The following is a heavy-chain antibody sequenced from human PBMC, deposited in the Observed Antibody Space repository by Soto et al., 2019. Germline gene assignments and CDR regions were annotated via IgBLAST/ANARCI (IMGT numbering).Heavy chain of an antibody. CDR2: ISATGDST. Sequence: EVQLLESGGGLVQPGGSLRLSCAVSGFTFSSYAMSWVRQAPGKGLEWVSSISATGDSTHYADSVKGRFTISRDISKNTMLLKMNSLRADDTAVYYSANEMQSRSSSYALGSIDYCGHRTLVTVSS. J-gene: IGHJ4*01. CDR1: GFTFSSYA. CDR3: ANEMQSRSSSYALGSIDY. D-gene: IGHD1-26*01. V-gene: IGHV3-23*01.